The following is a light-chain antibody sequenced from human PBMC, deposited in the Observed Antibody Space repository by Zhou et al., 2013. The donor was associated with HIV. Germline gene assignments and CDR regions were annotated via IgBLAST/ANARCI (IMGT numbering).Light chain of an antibody. V-gene: IGKV1-12*02. CDR3: QQSYSTPFFT. Sequence: DVEMTQSPSSVSASVGDRVTITCRASQGISSYLAWYQQKPGRAPKLLIYAASSLESGVPSRFSGSGSGTDFTLTISSLQPEDFATYYCQQSYSTPFFTFGPGTKVDIK. CDR2: AAS. CDR1: QGISSY. J-gene: IGKJ3*01.